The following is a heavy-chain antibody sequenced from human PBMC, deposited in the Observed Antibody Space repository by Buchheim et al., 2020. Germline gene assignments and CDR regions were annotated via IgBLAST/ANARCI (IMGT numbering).Heavy chain of an antibody. V-gene: IGHV3-30*18. Sequence: QVQLVESGGGVVQPGRSLRLSCAASGFTFSSYGMHWVRQAPGKGLEWVAVISYDGSNKYYADSVKGRFTISRDNSKNTLYLQMNSLRAEDTAVYYCAKSYLGYGGNSYYYYDMDVWGQGTT. J-gene: IGHJ6*02. D-gene: IGHD4-23*01. CDR2: ISYDGSNK. CDR3: AKSYLGYGGNSYYYYDMDV. CDR1: GFTFSSYG.